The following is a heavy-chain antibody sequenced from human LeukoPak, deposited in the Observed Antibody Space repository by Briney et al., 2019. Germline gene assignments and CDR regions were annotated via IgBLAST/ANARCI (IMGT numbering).Heavy chain of an antibody. V-gene: IGHV1-69*04. Sequence: SVNVSCKASQGTFSSYAISWVRQAPGQGLEWMGRIIPILGIANYAQKFQGRVTITADKSTSTAYMELSSLRSEDTAVYYCARDSSGYFGEVYWGQGTLVTVSS. D-gene: IGHD3-22*01. CDR2: IIPILGIA. CDR1: QGTFSSYA. CDR3: ARDSSGYFGEVY. J-gene: IGHJ4*02.